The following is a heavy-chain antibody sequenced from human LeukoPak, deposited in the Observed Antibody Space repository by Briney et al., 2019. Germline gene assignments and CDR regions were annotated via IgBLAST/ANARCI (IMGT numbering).Heavy chain of an antibody. CDR2: IIPIFGTA. V-gene: IGHV1-69*06. CDR1: GGTFSSYA. CDR3: ASGGGGGYDSAY. Sequence: ASVKVSCKASGGTFSSYAISWVRQAPGQGLEWMAGIIPIFGTANYAQKFQGRVTITADKSTSTAYMELSSLRSEDTAVYYCASGGGGGYDSAYWGQGTLVTVSS. D-gene: IGHD5-12*01. J-gene: IGHJ4*02.